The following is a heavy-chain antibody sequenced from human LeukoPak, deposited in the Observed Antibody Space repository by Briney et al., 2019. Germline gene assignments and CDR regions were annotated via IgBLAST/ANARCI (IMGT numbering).Heavy chain of an antibody. CDR1: GYTFTSYA. Sequence: EASVKVSCKASGYTFTSYAMNWVRQAPGQGFEWMGWINTNTGNPTYAQGFTGRFVFSLDTSVSTAYLQISSLKAEDTAVYYCAREVAWEPAFDWGQGTLVTVSS. J-gene: IGHJ4*02. V-gene: IGHV7-4-1*02. CDR3: AREVAWEPAFD. D-gene: IGHD1-26*01. CDR2: INTNTGNP.